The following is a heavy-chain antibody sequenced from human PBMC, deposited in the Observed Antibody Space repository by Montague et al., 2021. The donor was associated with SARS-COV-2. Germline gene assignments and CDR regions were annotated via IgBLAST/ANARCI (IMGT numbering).Heavy chain of an antibody. CDR1: GDSVSSNRAT. CDR3: TSGREGNYNVMDV. CDR2: TYYRSKWYN. D-gene: IGHD1-1*01. Sequence: CAISGDSVSSNRATWNWVRRSPSRGSERQGRTYYRSKWYNDYAVSVRGRVTINPDTSKNQFSLQLNSVTPEDTAIYYCTSGREGNYNVMDVWGQGTTVTVSS. J-gene: IGHJ6*02. V-gene: IGHV6-1*01.